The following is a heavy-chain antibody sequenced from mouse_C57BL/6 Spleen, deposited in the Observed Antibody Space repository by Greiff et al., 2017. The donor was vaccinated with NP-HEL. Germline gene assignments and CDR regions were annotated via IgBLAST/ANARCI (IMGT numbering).Heavy chain of an antibody. CDR3: TRKGIYYDYDGFAY. CDR2: IDPETGGT. Sequence: VQLQQSGAELVRPGASVTLSCKASGYTFTDYEMHWVKQTPVHGLEWIGAIDPETGGTAYNQKFTGKAILTADKSSSTAYMELRSLTSEDSAVYYGTRKGIYYDYDGFAYWGQRTLVTVSA. CDR1: GYTFTDYE. V-gene: IGHV1-15*01. J-gene: IGHJ3*01. D-gene: IGHD2-4*01.